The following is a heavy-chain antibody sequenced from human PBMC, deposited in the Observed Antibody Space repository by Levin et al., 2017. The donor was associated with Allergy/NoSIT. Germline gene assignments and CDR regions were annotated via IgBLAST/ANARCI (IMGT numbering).Heavy chain of an antibody. V-gene: IGHV3-23*01. CDR2: INSSGGST. Sequence: GGSLRLSCAGSGFTFSGYAVSWVRQPPGKGLEWVSVINSSGGSTYNADSVKGRFTISRDNSKNTVYLQMNSLRAEDTALSYCAKDREVFDYWGQGTLVTVSS. CDR3: AKDREVFDY. J-gene: IGHJ4*02. CDR1: GFTFSGYA.